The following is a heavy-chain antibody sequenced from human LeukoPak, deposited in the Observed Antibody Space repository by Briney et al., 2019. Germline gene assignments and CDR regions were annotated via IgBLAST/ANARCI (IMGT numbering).Heavy chain of an antibody. CDR3: ARHMKNSGSYSPFDY. Sequence: PSETLSLTCTVSGGSISSSSHYWGWIRQPPGTGLGWIGSIYYSGSTYYNPSLNSRPTISVNPTKNQVSLKLSFVPPAVPACDFCARHMKNSGSYSPFDYWGQGTLVTVSS. CDR1: GGSISSSSHY. J-gene: IGHJ4*02. CDR2: IYYSGST. V-gene: IGHV4-39*01. D-gene: IGHD1-26*01.